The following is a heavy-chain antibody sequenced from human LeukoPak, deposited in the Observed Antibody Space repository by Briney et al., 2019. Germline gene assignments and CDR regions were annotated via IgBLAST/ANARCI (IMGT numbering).Heavy chain of an antibody. CDR3: VRVMTGSQYDS. D-gene: IGHD2-21*01. CDR2: ISHSGTT. CDR1: SYSISSGSYY. J-gene: IGHJ4*02. Sequence: SETLSLTCSVSSYSISSGSYYWGWLRQSPGKGLEWLGTISHSGTTYYNPSLNSRVSVSRDTSKNQFSVKLTSVTAEDTAMYYCVRVMTGSQYDSWGQGTRVTVSS. V-gene: IGHV4-38-2*01.